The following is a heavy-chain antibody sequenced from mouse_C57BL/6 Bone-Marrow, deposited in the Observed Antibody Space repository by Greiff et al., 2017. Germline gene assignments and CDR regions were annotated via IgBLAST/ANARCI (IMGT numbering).Heavy chain of an antibody. CDR3: ARTGGRLDY. V-gene: IGHV1-22*01. CDR2: INPNNGGT. J-gene: IGHJ2*01. CDR1: GYTFTDYN. Sequence: EVKLQESGPELVKPGASVKMSCKASGYTFTDYNMHWVKQSHGKSLEWIGYINPNNGGTSYNQKFKGKATLTVNKSSSTAYMELRSLTSEDSAVYDCARTGGRLDYWGQGTTLTVSS. D-gene: IGHD1-2*01.